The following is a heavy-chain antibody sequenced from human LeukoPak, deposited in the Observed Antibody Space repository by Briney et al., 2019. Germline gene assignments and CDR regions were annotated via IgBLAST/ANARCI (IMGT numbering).Heavy chain of an antibody. CDR2: IKEDGSEK. Sequence: PGGSLRFSCAASGFTFSSYWMSWVRQAPGKGLEWVANIKEDGSEKYYVDSVKGRFTISRDNAKDSLFLQMNSLRAEDTALYYCARDTSGPESWGQGTLVTVSS. D-gene: IGHD6-19*01. V-gene: IGHV3-7*03. J-gene: IGHJ4*02. CDR3: ARDTSGPES. CDR1: GFTFSSYW.